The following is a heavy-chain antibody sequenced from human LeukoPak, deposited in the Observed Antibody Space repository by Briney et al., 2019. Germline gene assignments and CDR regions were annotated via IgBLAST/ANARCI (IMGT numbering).Heavy chain of an antibody. D-gene: IGHD6-13*01. Sequence: PGGSLRLSCAASGFTFSGCAVHWVRQAPGKGLEWVGRIGSKAFNYATVYAASVEGRFTISRDDSKHTAFLQMNSLKTEDTAVYHCTRHLDGIAAYDYWGQGSLVTVSS. J-gene: IGHJ4*02. CDR3: TRHLDGIAAYDY. CDR1: GFTFSGCA. V-gene: IGHV3-73*01. CDR2: IGSKAFNYAT.